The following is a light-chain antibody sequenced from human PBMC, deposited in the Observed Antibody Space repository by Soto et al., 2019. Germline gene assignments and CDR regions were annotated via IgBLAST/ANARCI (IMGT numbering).Light chain of an antibody. Sequence: DIPMTQSPSSLSASVGDRVTITCRANQGIVNYLAWYQQKPGEVPKLLIYAASTLKSWVPSRFSGSGSGTDFTLDIGSLQPEDVATYYCQSYKSAALTFGGGTKVEIK. CDR2: AAS. CDR1: QGIVNY. V-gene: IGKV1-27*01. J-gene: IGKJ4*01. CDR3: QSYKSAALT.